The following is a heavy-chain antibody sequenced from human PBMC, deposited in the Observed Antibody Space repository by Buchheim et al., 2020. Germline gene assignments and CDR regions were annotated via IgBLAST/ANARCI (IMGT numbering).Heavy chain of an antibody. CDR2: INHSGST. CDR3: ARGWGYCSSTSCSPFDY. V-gene: IGHV4-34*01. Sequence: QVQLQQWGAGLLKPSETLSLTCAVYGGSFSGYYWSWIRQPPGKGLEWIGEINHSGSTNYNPSLKSRVTISVDTSKNQLSLKLSSVTAADTAVYYCARGWGYCSSTSCSPFDYWGRGT. J-gene: IGHJ4*02. CDR1: GGSFSGYY. D-gene: IGHD2-2*01.